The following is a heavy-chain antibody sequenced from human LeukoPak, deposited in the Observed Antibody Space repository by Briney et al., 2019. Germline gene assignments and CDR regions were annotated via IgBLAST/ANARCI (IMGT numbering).Heavy chain of an antibody. J-gene: IGHJ3*02. D-gene: IGHD6-13*01. V-gene: IGHV1-69*13. CDR1: GGTFSSYA. Sequence: SVKVSCKASGGTFSSYAISWVRQAPGQGLEWMGGIIPIFGTANYAQKFQGRVTITADESTSTAYMELSSLRSEDTAVYYCARELMAAAGAFDIWGQGTMVTVSS. CDR2: IIPIFGTA. CDR3: ARELMAAAGAFDI.